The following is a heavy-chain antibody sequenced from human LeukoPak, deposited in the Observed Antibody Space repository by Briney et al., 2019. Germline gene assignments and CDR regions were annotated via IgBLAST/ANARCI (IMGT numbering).Heavy chain of an antibody. V-gene: IGHV3-30*18. CDR2: ISYDGSNK. D-gene: IGHD2-8*01. J-gene: IGHJ4*02. Sequence: PGGSLRLSCAASGFTFISYGMHWVRQAPGKGLEWVAVISYDGSNKYYADSVKGRFTISRDNSKNTLYLQMNSLRAEDTAVYYCAKDRLMVYARGGFDYWGQGTLVTVFS. CDR1: GFTFISYG. CDR3: AKDRLMVYARGGFDY.